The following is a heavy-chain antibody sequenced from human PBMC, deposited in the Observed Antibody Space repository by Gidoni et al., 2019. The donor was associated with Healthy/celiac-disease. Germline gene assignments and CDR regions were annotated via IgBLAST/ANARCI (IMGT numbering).Heavy chain of an antibody. CDR1: GGALCRYA. V-gene: IGHV1-69*01. CDR3: AREFGITGTTGPRFDY. CDR2: IIPIFGTA. J-gene: IGHJ4*02. Sequence: QVELGHSGAGVETPGASGKVSCKAAGGALCRYAISRVRQAPGQGLEWVGGIIPIFGTANYAQKFQGRVTITADESTSTAYMELSSLRSEDTAVYYCAREFGITGTTGPRFDYWGQGTLVTVSS. D-gene: IGHD1-20*01.